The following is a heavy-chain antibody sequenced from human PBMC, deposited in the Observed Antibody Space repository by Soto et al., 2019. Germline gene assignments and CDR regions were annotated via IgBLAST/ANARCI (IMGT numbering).Heavy chain of an antibody. CDR2: ITRDGYNK. J-gene: IGHJ4*02. D-gene: IGHD6-6*01. CDR1: GFIFKNYV. V-gene: IGHV3-30*02. CDR3: TKSSGGSSSVGMDY. Sequence: PGGSLRLSCAVSGFIFKNYVLNWVRQAPGKGLEWVASITRDGYNKYYADSVKGRFTISRDNSKNTLSLQMTALRVEDSSVYYCTKSSGGSSSVGMDYWGPGTLVTVSS.